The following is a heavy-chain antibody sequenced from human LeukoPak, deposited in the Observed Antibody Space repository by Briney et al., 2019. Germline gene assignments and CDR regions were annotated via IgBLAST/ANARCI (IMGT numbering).Heavy chain of an antibody. CDR1: GFSFDDYA. D-gene: IGHD2/OR15-2a*01. CDR2: ISWHSGRI. V-gene: IGHV3-9*01. Sequence: GWSLTLSRAASGFSFDDYAMHWVRQAPARGLEGVSGISWHSGRIAYADSVRGRFTISRDNAKNSLSLQMNSLRDDDTAVYYCAKDAYGGATFFYYMDVWGKGTTVIVSS. CDR3: AKDAYGGATFFYYMDV. J-gene: IGHJ6*03.